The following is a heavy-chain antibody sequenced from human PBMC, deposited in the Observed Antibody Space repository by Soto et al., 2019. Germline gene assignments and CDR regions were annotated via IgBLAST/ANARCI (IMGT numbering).Heavy chain of an antibody. CDR2: ISASGGST. J-gene: IGHJ4*02. D-gene: IGHD4-17*01. Sequence: PGGSLRLSCAGSGFTFSSYAMSWVRQAPGKGLEWVSGISASGGSTYYADSVKGRFTISRDNSKNTLYLQKNSLGAEDTAVYYCAKGTTVPTSSVLDYWGQGTLVTVSS. CDR1: GFTFSSYA. V-gene: IGHV3-23*01. CDR3: AKGTTVPTSSVLDY.